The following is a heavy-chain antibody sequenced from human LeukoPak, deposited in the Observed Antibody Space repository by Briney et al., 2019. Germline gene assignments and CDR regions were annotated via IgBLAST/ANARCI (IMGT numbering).Heavy chain of an antibody. V-gene: IGHV4-59*01. CDR2: IFSGST. CDR1: GGSISSYY. J-gene: IGHJ4*02. D-gene: IGHD5-18*01. CDR3: ARGFEYNYRYTFGY. Sequence: SETLSLTCTVSGGSISSYYWSWIRQPPGKGLEWMGYIFSGSTDYNPSLKSRVTISVDTSKNQFSLQLSSVTAADTAVYYCARGFEYNYRYTFGYWGQGTLVTVSS.